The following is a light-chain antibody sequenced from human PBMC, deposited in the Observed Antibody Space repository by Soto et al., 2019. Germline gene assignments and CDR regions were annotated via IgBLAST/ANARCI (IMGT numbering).Light chain of an antibody. Sequence: DIQMTQSPSFLSASVGDRVTITCRATQSISSYLNWYQQKPGKAPKLLIYAACSLQSGVPSRFSGSGSGTDFTLTISSLQPEDFATYYCQQSYSTPPTFGQGTKV. CDR3: QQSYSTPPT. J-gene: IGKJ1*01. CDR1: QSISSY. CDR2: AAC. V-gene: IGKV1-39*01.